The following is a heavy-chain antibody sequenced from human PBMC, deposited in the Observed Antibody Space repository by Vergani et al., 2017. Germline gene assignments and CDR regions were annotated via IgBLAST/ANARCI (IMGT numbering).Heavy chain of an antibody. Sequence: QVQLVQSGAEVKKPGASVKVSCKASGYTFTSYDINWVRQATGQGLEWMGWMNPNSGNTGYAQKFQGRVTMTRNTSISTAYMELSSLRSEDTAVYYCARGPRYYDFWSGYYSGRFSGGMDVWGQGTTVTVSS. V-gene: IGHV1-8*01. CDR1: GYTFTSYD. D-gene: IGHD3-3*01. J-gene: IGHJ6*02. CDR3: ARGPRYYDFWSGYYSGRFSGGMDV. CDR2: MNPNSGNT.